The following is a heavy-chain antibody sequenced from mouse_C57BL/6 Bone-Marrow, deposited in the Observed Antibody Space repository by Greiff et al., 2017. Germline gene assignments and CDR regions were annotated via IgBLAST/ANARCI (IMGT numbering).Heavy chain of an antibody. V-gene: IGHV5-9*01. Sequence: EVKLMESGGGLVKPGGSLKLSCAASGFTFSSYTMSWVRQTPEKRLEWVATISGGGGNTYYPDSVKGRFTISRDNAKNTLYLQMSSLRSEDTALYYCARDGYYSRGHYYAMDYWGQGTSVTVSS. CDR2: ISGGGGNT. D-gene: IGHD2-3*01. J-gene: IGHJ4*01. CDR1: GFTFSSYT. CDR3: ARDGYYSRGHYYAMDY.